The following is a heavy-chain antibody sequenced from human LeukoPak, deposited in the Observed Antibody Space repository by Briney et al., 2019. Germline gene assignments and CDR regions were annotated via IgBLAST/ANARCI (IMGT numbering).Heavy chain of an antibody. D-gene: IGHD2-15*01. J-gene: IGHJ3*02. CDR3: ARAKYQVSIFCTPGSCYPGAFDI. V-gene: IGHV4-59*01. Sequence: KPSETMSLTCTVTGGSISNYYWSWIRQPPGKGLWLIGYIYYSGSTNYNPSLKSRVTISVDTSKKLISLKLSSVTAADTVMYYCARAKYQVSIFCTPGSCYPGAFDIWGQGTMGTVSS. CDR2: IYYSGST. CDR1: GGSISNYY.